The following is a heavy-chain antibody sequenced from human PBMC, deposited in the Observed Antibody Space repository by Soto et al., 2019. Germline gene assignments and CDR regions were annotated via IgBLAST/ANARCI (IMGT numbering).Heavy chain of an antibody. J-gene: IGHJ4*02. CDR1: GFTFSSYS. CDR2: ISSSSSYI. CDR3: AISNYDILTGYYTTDY. Sequence: EVQLVESGGGLVKPGGSLRLSCAASGFTFSSYSMNWVRQAPGKGLEWVSSISSSSSYIYYADSVKGRFTISRDNAKNSLYLQMNSLRAEDTAVYYCAISNYDILTGYYTTDYWSQGTLVTVSS. V-gene: IGHV3-21*01. D-gene: IGHD3-9*01.